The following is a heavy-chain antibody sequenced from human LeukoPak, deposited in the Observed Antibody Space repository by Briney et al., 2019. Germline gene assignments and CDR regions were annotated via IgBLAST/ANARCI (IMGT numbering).Heavy chain of an antibody. J-gene: IGHJ4*02. D-gene: IGHD3-10*01. CDR1: GGSFSGYY. CDR3: ARVTHYYGWDY. Sequence: SETLSLTCAVYGGSFSGYYWSWIRQPPGKGLEWIGEIYHSGSTNYNPSLKSRVTISVDKSKNQFSLKLSSVTAADTAVYYCARVTHYYGWDYWGQGTLVTVSS. V-gene: IGHV4-34*01. CDR2: IYHSGST.